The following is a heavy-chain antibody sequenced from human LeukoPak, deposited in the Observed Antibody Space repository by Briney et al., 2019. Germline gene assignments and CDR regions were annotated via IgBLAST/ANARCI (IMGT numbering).Heavy chain of an antibody. Sequence: GGSLRLSCAASGFTFSTYGMHWVRQAPGKGLEWVSFLQFDGNNKNYADYVKGRFTISRDNSKSMLYLQMNDLRPEATTLYYCAKDRGSSVYVEHLDYWGQGTLVTVSS. D-gene: IGHD6-13*01. CDR2: LQFDGNNK. V-gene: IGHV3-30*02. CDR1: GFTFSTYG. J-gene: IGHJ4*02. CDR3: AKDRGSSVYVEHLDY.